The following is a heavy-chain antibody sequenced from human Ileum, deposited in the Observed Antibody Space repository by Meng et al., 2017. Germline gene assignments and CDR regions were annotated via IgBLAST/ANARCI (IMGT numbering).Heavy chain of an antibody. Sequence: SETLSLTCAVSGSSVSSNYYWGWLRQPPGKGLEWIGTLHHSGSPSYNPSLKSRVTISVDTSKNQVSLKVSSASAADTAVYYCARDLGAVKGWFDARGQGTLVTVSS. CDR2: LHHSGSP. J-gene: IGHJ5*02. CDR3: ARDLGAVKGWFDA. V-gene: IGHV4-38-2*02. CDR1: GSSVSSNYY. D-gene: IGHD1-26*01.